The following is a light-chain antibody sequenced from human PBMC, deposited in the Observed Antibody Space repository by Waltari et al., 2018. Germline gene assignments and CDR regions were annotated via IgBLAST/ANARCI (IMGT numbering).Light chain of an antibody. CDR1: SSDVGGYNY. CDR3: CSYAGSYTWV. Sequence: QSALTQPRSVSGSPGQSVPIPCTGTSSDVGGYNYVSWYQQHPGKAPKLMIYDVSKRPSRVPDRFSGSKSGNTASLTISGLQAEDEADYYCCSYAGSYTWVFGGGATLTVL. V-gene: IGLV2-11*01. J-gene: IGLJ3*02. CDR2: DVS.